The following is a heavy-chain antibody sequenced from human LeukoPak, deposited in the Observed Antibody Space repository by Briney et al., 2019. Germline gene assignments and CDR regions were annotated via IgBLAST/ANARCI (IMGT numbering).Heavy chain of an antibody. CDR2: INPNSGGT. CDR3: ARESVGGGYSYGIDY. D-gene: IGHD5-18*01. V-gene: IGHV1-2*02. Sequence: ASVKVSRNASGYTFTGYYMHWVRQAPGQGLERMGWINPNSGGTNYAQKFQGRVTMTRDTSISTAYMELSRLRSDDTAVYYCARESVGGGYSYGIDYWGQGTLVTVSS. CDR1: GYTFTGYY. J-gene: IGHJ4*02.